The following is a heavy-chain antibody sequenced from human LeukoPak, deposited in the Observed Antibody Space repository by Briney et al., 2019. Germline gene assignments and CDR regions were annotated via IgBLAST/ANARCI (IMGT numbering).Heavy chain of an antibody. J-gene: IGHJ4*02. V-gene: IGHV1-24*01. Sequence: ASVKVSCKVSGYTLTELSMHWVRQAPGKGLEWMGGFDPEDGETIYAQRFQGRVTITADESTTTAYMEVSSLRSEDTAVYYCARGEVPPHYFDSWGQGTLVTVSS. CDR2: FDPEDGET. CDR1: GYTLTELS. CDR3: ARGEVPPHYFDS.